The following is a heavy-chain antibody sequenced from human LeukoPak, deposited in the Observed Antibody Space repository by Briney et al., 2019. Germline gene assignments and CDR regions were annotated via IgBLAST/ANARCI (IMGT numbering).Heavy chain of an antibody. D-gene: IGHD3-3*01. CDR2: TYYRSKWYN. V-gene: IGHV6-1*01. Sequence: SQTLSLTCAISGDSFSSNSAAWNWIRQSPSRGLEWLGRTYYRSKWYNDYAVSVKSRITINPDTSKNQFSLQLNSVTPEDTAVYYCARGSTPYDFWSGSIFDYWGQGTLVTVSS. CDR3: ARGSTPYDFWSGSIFDY. CDR1: GDSFSSNSAA. J-gene: IGHJ4*02.